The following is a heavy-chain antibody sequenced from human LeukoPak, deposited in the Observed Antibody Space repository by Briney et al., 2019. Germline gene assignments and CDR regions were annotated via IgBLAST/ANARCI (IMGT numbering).Heavy chain of an antibody. CDR1: GYTFTSYG. CDR2: ISAYNGNT. V-gene: IGHV1-18*01. D-gene: IGHD3-22*01. Sequence: RASVKVSCKASGYTFTSYGISWVRQAPGQGLEWMGWISAYNGNTNYAQKLQGRVTMTTDTSTSTAYMELRSLRSDDTAVYYCARESGSRYYYYTDAFDIWGQGTMVTVSS. J-gene: IGHJ3*02. CDR3: ARESGSRYYYYTDAFDI.